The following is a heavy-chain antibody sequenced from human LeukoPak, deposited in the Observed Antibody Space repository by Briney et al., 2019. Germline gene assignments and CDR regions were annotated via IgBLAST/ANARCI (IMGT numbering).Heavy chain of an antibody. CDR3: ARDGSYFDV. CDR1: GDFLSTSSAA. Sequence: SQTLSLTCAISGDFLSTSSAAWNWIRQSPSRGLEWLGRTYYRSKRYNDFALSVKRRIIINPHTSNNQFSLQFNSVTPEDTAVYYCARDGSYFDVWGQGILVTVSS. CDR2: TYYRSKRYN. V-gene: IGHV6-1*01. J-gene: IGHJ4*02.